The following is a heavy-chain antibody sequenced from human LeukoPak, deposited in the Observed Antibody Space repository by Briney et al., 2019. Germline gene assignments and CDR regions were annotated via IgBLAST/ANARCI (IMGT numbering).Heavy chain of an antibody. D-gene: IGHD1-1*01. CDR1: GFTVTSNY. CDR3: ARGVDDNWNDLGWFDP. J-gene: IGHJ5*02. CDR2: IKQDRGET. Sequence: GGSLRLSCAASGFTVTSNYMSWVRQAPGQGLEWVGNIKQDRGETYYVDSVKGRVTLSRDNAKSTLYLEMTSLRSEDTAVYYCARGVDDNWNDLGWFDPWGEGTLVTVSS. V-gene: IGHV3-7*03.